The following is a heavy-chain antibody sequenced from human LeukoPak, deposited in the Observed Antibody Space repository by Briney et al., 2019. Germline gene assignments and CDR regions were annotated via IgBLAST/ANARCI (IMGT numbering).Heavy chain of an antibody. CDR1: GGSISSGDYY. CDR2: MYYSGST. J-gene: IGHJ5*02. D-gene: IGHD3-22*01. V-gene: IGHV4-30-4*01. CDR3: ARPYYYDSRIDP. Sequence: SETLSLTCTVSGGSISSGDYYWSWIRQPPGKGLEWIAYMYYSGSTYYDPPLKSRVTMSADTSKNQLSLKLSSVTAADTAVYYCARPYYYDSRIDPWGQGILVTVSS.